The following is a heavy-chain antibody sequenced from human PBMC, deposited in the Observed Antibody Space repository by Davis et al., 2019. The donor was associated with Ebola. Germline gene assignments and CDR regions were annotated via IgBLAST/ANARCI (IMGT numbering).Heavy chain of an antibody. CDR2: IITFLGIA. D-gene: IGHD2-2*02. J-gene: IGHJ4*02. CDR1: GGTFSSYA. V-gene: IGHV1-69*10. CDR3: ARAGCTTCYTDY. Sequence: SVKVSCKASGGTFSSYAFSWVRQAPGQGLEWMGGIITFLGIADYAQNFRGRLTITADKSTSTVYMELNSLTSEDTAVYFCARAGCTTCYTDYWGQGTLVTVSS.